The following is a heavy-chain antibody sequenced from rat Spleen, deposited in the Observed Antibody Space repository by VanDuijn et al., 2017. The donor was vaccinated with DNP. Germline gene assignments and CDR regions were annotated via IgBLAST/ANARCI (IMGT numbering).Heavy chain of an antibody. CDR2: ISYSGST. Sequence: EVQLQESGPGLVKPSQSLSLPCSVTGYSITSSSRWNWIRKFPGNKMEWVGHISYSGSTSYNPSLKSRISITRDTSKNQFFLHLNSVTTEDTATYYCTTVYGGYSGWFASWGQGTLVTVSS. V-gene: IGHV3-1*01. CDR3: TTVYGGYSGWFAS. CDR1: GYSITSSS. D-gene: IGHD1-11*01. J-gene: IGHJ3*01.